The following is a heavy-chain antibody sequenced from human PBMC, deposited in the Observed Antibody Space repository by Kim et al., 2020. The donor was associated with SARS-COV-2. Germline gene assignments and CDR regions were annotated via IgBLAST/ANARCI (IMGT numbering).Heavy chain of an antibody. CDR1: GFTFDDYA. V-gene: IGHV3-9*01. CDR3: AKAGYYDYVWGSYRYDYYYYYGMDV. D-gene: IGHD3-16*02. CDR2: ISCNSGSI. J-gene: IGHJ6*02. Sequence: GGSLRLSCAASGFTFDDYAMHWVRQAPGKGLEWVSGISCNSGSIGYADSVKGRFTISRDNAKNSLYLQMNSLRAEDTALYYCAKAGYYDYVWGSYRYDYYYYYGMDVWGQGTTVTVSS.